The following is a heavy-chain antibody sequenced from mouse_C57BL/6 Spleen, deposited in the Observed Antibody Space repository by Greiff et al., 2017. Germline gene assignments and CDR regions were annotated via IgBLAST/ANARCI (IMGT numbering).Heavy chain of an antibody. CDR2: IYPGDGDT. CDR3: AWSNYDAMDY. CDR1: GYAFSSSW. D-gene: IGHD2-5*01. Sequence: VQLQQSGPELVKPGASVKISCKASGYAFSSSWMNWVKQRPGKGLEWIGRIYPGDGDTNYNGKFKGKATLTADKSSSTAYMQLSSLTSEDSAVYFCAWSNYDAMDYWGQGTSVTVSS. V-gene: IGHV1-82*01. J-gene: IGHJ4*01.